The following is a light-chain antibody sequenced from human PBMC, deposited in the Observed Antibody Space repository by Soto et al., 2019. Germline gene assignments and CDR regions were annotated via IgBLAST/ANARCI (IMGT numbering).Light chain of an antibody. CDR3: QQYNSYPWT. CDR1: QSISSW. CDR2: DAS. Sequence: DIQMTQSHSTLSASVGDRVTITCRASQSISSWLAWYQQKPGKAPKLLIYDASSLESGVPSRFSGSGSGTEFTLTISSLQTDDFATYYCQQYNSYPWTFGQGTKLEIK. J-gene: IGKJ2*02. V-gene: IGKV1-5*01.